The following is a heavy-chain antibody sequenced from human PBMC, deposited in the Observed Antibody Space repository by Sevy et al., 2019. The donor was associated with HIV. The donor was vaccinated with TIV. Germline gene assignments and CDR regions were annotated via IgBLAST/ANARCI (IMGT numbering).Heavy chain of an antibody. CDR1: GFTFSSYA. D-gene: IGHD2-2*01. CDR3: STKRDIVVVPAAIQVHYYYGMDV. J-gene: IGHJ6*02. CDR2: ISGSGGST. V-gene: IGHV3-23*01. Sequence: GGSLRLSCAASGFTFSSYAMSWVRQAPGKGLEWVSAISGSGGSTYYADPVKGRFTISRDNSKNTLYLQMNSLRAEDTAVYYCSTKRDIVVVPAAIQVHYYYGMDVWGQGTTLTVSS.